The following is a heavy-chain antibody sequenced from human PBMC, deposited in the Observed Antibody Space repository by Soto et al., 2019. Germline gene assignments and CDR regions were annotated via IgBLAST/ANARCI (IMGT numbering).Heavy chain of an antibody. J-gene: IGHJ6*02. Sequence: EVQLLESRGGLVQPGGSLRLSCAASGFTFSSYAMSWVRQAPGKGLEWVSAISGSGGSTYYADSVKGRFTISRDNSKNTLYLQMNSLRAEDTAVYYCAGGGPEYYYGMDVWGQGTTVTVSS. CDR1: GFTFSSYA. CDR2: ISGSGGST. V-gene: IGHV3-23*01. CDR3: AGGGPEYYYGMDV. D-gene: IGHD2-15*01.